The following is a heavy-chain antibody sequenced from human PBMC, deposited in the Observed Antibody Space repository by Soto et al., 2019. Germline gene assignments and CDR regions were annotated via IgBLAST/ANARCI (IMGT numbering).Heavy chain of an antibody. CDR2: IYYSGST. CDR3: ARHGITVAGTSY. CDR1: GGSISNISYY. V-gene: IGHV4-39*01. J-gene: IGHJ4*02. D-gene: IGHD6-19*01. Sequence: SETLSLTCTVSGGSISNISYYWGWIRQPPGKGLEWIGSIYYSGSTYYNPSLKSRVTISVDTSKNHFSLKVSSVTAADTAVYYCARHGITVAGTSYWGLGTLVTVSS.